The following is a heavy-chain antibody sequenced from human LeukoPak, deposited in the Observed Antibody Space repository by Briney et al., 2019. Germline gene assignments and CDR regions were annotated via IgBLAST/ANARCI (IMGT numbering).Heavy chain of an antibody. CDR1: DDSIRTNSYY. CDR2: LHFSGTH. Sequence: SETLTLACSVSDDSIRTNSYYWAWIRQPPGKGLEWVGSLHFSGTHYYSPSLSSRVTVSRDTSKNHFSLNLKSVTATDTGVYFCTRGGDAHKLGNFWGPGILVTVSS. D-gene: IGHD2-2*01. CDR3: TRGGDAHKLGNF. J-gene: IGHJ4*02. V-gene: IGHV4-39*02.